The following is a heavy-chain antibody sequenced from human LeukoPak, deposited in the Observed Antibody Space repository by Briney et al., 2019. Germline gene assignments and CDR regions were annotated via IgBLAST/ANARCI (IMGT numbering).Heavy chain of an antibody. D-gene: IGHD6-19*01. J-gene: IGHJ4*02. Sequence: PGGSLRLSCAASGFTFSSYAMSWVRQAPGKGLEWVSAISGSGGSTYYADSVKGRFTISRDNSKNTLYLQMNSLRAEDTAVYYCARPIAVAGHIDYWGQGTLVTVSS. CDR3: ARPIAVAGHIDY. CDR1: GFTFSSYA. V-gene: IGHV3-23*01. CDR2: ISGSGGST.